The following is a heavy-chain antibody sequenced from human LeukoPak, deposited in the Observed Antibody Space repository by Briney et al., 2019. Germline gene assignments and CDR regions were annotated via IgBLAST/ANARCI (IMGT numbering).Heavy chain of an antibody. Sequence: SETLSLTCAVYGGSFSGYYWSWIRQPPGKGLEWIGEINHSGSTNYNPSHKSRVTISVDTSKNQFSLKLSSVTAADTAVYYCARDGYSYGYTFDYWGQGTLVTVSS. CDR1: GGSFSGYY. D-gene: IGHD5-18*01. CDR2: INHSGST. J-gene: IGHJ4*02. V-gene: IGHV4-34*01. CDR3: ARDGYSYGYTFDY.